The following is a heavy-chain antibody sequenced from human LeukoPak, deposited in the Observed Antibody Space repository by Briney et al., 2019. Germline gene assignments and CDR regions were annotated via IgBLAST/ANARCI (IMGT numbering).Heavy chain of an antibody. V-gene: IGHV3-66*02. Sequence: GGSLRLSCAASGFTVSSNYMSWVRQAPGKGLEWVSVIYSGGSTYYADSVKGRFTISRDNSKNTLYLQMNSLRAEDTVVYYCARDCCRGTQVGWYYYGMDVWGQGTTVTVSS. CDR3: ARDCCRGTQVGWYYYGMDV. CDR1: GFTVSSNY. D-gene: IGHD2-21*01. CDR2: IYSGGST. J-gene: IGHJ6*02.